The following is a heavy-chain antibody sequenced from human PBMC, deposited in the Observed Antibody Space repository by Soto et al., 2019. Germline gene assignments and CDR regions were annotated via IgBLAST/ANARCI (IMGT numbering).Heavy chain of an antibody. CDR1: GFTFSSYG. CDR2: IWYDGSNK. Sequence: GGSLRLSCAASGFTFSSYGMHWVRQAPGKGLEWVAVIWYDGSNKYYADSVKGRFTISRDNSKNTLYLQMNSLRAEDTAVYYCARTPGIAAAGTFYYYYYMDVWGKGTTVTVSS. CDR3: ARTPGIAAAGTFYYYYYMDV. J-gene: IGHJ6*03. D-gene: IGHD6-13*01. V-gene: IGHV3-33*01.